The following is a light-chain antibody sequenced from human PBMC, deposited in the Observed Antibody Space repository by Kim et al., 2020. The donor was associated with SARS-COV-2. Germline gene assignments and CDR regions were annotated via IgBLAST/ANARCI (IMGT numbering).Light chain of an antibody. CDR1: QSISSSS. J-gene: IGKJ2*01. CDR3: QQYGSSRLMYT. CDR2: GAS. Sequence: EIVLTQSPGTLSLSPGERATLSCRASQSISSSSLAWYQQKPGQAPRLLIYGASSRATGIPDRFSGSGSGTDFTLTISRLEPEDFAVYYCQQYGSSRLMYTFGQGTKLEI. V-gene: IGKV3-20*01.